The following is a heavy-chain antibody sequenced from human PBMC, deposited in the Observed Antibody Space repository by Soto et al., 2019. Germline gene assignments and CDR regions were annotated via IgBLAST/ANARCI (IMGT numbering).Heavy chain of an antibody. Sequence: ASLKVSCKASGYTFPIYGISWVRQAPGQGLEWMGWIRAYNGNTNYAQKLQGRVTMTTDTSTSTAYMELRSLRSDDTAGYYCARDTAASDVWGQGTTVTVSS. CDR2: IRAYNGNT. CDR3: ARDTAASDV. V-gene: IGHV1-18*04. J-gene: IGHJ6*02. D-gene: IGHD2-15*01. CDR1: GYTFPIYG.